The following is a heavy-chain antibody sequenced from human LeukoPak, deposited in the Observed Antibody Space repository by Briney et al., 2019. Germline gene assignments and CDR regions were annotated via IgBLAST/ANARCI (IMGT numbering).Heavy chain of an antibody. D-gene: IGHD2-21*02. CDR1: GFTFSSYW. Sequence: GGSLRLSCAASGFTFSSYWMSWVGQAPGRGLEWVADIKQDGTQKYYVDSVEGRITISRDNVKNSLYLQMNSLRVEDTAVYYCARDCGSDCSQAFDIWGQGTMVTVSS. V-gene: IGHV3-7*05. CDR3: ARDCGSDCSQAFDI. CDR2: IKQDGTQK. J-gene: IGHJ3*02.